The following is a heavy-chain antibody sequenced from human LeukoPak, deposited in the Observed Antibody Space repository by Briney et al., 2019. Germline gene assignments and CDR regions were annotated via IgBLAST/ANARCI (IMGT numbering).Heavy chain of an antibody. J-gene: IGHJ6*03. CDR3: PKEVCFPARRTYYYYSMDV. V-gene: IGHV1-69*05. D-gene: IGHD3-16*01. CDR1: GGTFSSYA. Sequence: ASVKVSCKASGGTFSSYAISWVRQAPGQGLEWMGGIIPIFGTANYAQKFQGRVTITTDESTSTAYMELSSLRSEETPVYYWPKEVCFPARRTYYYYSMDVWGKGTRSPSP. CDR2: IIPIFGTA.